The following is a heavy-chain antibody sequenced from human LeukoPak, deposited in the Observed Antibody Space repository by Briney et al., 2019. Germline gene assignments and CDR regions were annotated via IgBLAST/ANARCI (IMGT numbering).Heavy chain of an antibody. V-gene: IGHV3-21*01. D-gene: IGHD5-18*01. CDR1: GFTFSSYS. J-gene: IGHJ4*02. CDR2: ISTGSSYK. CDR3: ARDKGGYNCEYYFDC. Sequence: PGGSLRLSCAASGFTFSSYSMNWVRQAPGKGLEWVASISTGSSYKYYADLVMGRFTISRDNAENSLYLQMNSLRAEDTAVYFCARDKGGYNCEYYFDCWGQGALVTVSS.